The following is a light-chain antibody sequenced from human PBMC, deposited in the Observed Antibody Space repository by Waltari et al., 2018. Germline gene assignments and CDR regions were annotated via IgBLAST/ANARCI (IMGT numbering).Light chain of an antibody. CDR2: DVS. V-gene: IGLV2-11*01. CDR1: SXXVXXYNY. J-gene: IGLJ1*01. Sequence: QSALTXPRSVSXSPGQSVTISCTGTSXXVXXYNYVSXYQQHPGKAPKLMIYDVSKRPSGVPDRFSGSKSGNTASLTIXGLQAEDXADYYCCSXAGSYTFXVXGTGTKVTVL. CDR3: CSXAGSYTFXV.